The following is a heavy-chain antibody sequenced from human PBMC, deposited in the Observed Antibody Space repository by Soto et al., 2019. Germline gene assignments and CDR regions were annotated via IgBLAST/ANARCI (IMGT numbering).Heavy chain of an antibody. CDR3: ARDQLYYNDISGRPLNAFDV. Sequence: GESLKISCAASGFTFSSYSMNWVRQAPGKGLEWVSSISSSSSYIYYADSVKGRFTISRDNAKNSLYLQMNSLRAEDTAVYYWARDQLYYNDISGRPLNAFDVWGQGTMVTVSS. CDR2: ISSSSSYI. J-gene: IGHJ3*01. V-gene: IGHV3-21*01. D-gene: IGHD3-22*01. CDR1: GFTFSSYS.